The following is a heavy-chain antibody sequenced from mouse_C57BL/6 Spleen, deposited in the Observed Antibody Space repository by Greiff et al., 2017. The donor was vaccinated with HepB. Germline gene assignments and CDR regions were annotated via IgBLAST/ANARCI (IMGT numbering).Heavy chain of an antibody. CDR1: GFTFSSYA. Sequence: EVKLVESGEGLVKPGGSLKLSCAASGFTFSSYAMSWVRQTPEKRLEWVAYISSGGDYIYYADTVKGRFTISRDNARNTLYLQMSSLKSEDTAMYYCTREEITQGYFDYWGQGTTLTVSS. J-gene: IGHJ2*01. V-gene: IGHV5-9-1*02. D-gene: IGHD2-4*01. CDR2: ISSGGDYI. CDR3: TREEITQGYFDY.